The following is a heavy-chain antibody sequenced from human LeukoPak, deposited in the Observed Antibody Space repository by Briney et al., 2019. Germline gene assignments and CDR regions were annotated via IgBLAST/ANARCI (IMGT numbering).Heavy chain of an antibody. J-gene: IGHJ5*02. V-gene: IGHV3-66*02. CDR3: ARGDVESGSGFDP. Sequence: GGSLRLSCAASGFTFNDYYMSWIRQAPGKGLEWVSVIYSGGSTYYADSVKGRFTISRDNSKNTLYLQMNSLRAEDTAVYYCARGDVESGSGFDPWGQGTLVTVSS. D-gene: IGHD1-1*01. CDR2: IYSGGST. CDR1: GFTFNDYY.